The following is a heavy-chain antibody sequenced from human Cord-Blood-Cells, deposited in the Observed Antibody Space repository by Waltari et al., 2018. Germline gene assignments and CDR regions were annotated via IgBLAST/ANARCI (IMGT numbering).Heavy chain of an antibody. D-gene: IGHD6-13*01. Sequence: QVQLVESGGGVVQPGGSLRLSCAASGFTFSSYGLPWGRQAPGKGLEWVAFIRYNGSNKYYADSVKGRFTISRDNSKNTLYLQMNSLRAEDTAVYYCARRPGYSSSWYYLDYWGQGTLVTVSS. J-gene: IGHJ4*02. V-gene: IGHV3-30*02. CDR3: ARRPGYSSSWYYLDY. CDR2: IRYNGSNK. CDR1: GFTFSSYG.